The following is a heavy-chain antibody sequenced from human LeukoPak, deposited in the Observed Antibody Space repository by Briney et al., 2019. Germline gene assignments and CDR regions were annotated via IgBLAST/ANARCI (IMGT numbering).Heavy chain of an antibody. Sequence: GGSLRLSCAASGFTFSIYGMHWVRQAPGKGLEWVAFIRYDGNNKYYADSVKGRFTISRDNSKNTLYVQMNSLRAEDTAVYYCAKEIGGDPNYFDYWGQGTLVTVSS. V-gene: IGHV3-30*02. J-gene: IGHJ4*02. CDR3: AKEIGGDPNYFDY. CDR2: IRYDGNNK. D-gene: IGHD4-17*01. CDR1: GFTFSIYG.